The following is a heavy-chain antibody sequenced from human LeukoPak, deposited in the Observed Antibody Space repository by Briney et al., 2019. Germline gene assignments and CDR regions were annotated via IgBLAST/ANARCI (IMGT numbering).Heavy chain of an antibody. D-gene: IGHD4-17*01. Sequence: GGSLRLSCAASGFTFSSYSMNWVRQAPGKGLEWVSYISSSSSTIYYADSVKGRFTISRDNAKNSLYLQMNSLRAEDTAVYYCARRTVTGCLDYWAREPWSPSPQ. CDR3: ARRTVTGCLDY. V-gene: IGHV3-48*01. J-gene: IGHJ4*02. CDR1: GFTFSSYS. CDR2: ISSSSSTI.